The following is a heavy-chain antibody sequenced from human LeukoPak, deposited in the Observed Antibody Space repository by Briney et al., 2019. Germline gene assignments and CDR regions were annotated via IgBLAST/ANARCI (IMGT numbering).Heavy chain of an antibody. D-gene: IGHD5-18*01. CDR3: ARDKLYVDTAMVQAFDI. Sequence: ASVKVSCKASGGTFSSYAISWVRQAPGQGLEWMGGIIPIFGTANYAQKFQGRVTITTDESTSTAYMELSSLRSEDTAVYYCARDKLYVDTAMVQAFDIWGQGTMVTVSS. V-gene: IGHV1-69*05. CDR1: GGTFSSYA. CDR2: IIPIFGTA. J-gene: IGHJ3*02.